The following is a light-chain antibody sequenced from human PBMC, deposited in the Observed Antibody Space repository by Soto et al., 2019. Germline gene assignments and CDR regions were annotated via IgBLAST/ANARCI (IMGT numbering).Light chain of an antibody. V-gene: IGKV1-9*01. CDR1: RGISSY. CDR3: QQLNSYPQT. CDR2: SAS. J-gene: IGKJ5*01. Sequence: DIHMTQSPSTLSASVGDRVTITCQASRGISSYLAWYQQKPGKAPKLLVYSASTLQSGVPSRFSGSGSGPDFTLTISSLQPEDSATYFCQQLNSYPQTFGQGTRLEIK.